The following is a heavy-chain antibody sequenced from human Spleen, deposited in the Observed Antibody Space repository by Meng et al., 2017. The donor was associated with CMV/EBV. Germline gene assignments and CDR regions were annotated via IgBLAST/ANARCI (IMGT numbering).Heavy chain of an antibody. CDR2: IKSKTDGGTI. CDR1: GLSCSKVW. Sequence: LRISCAAFGLSCSKVWMSWVRQAPGKGLEWVGRIKSKTDGGTIDYAAPVKGRFTISRDDSKNTLYLQINSLKTEDTGVYYCTTGGAIWGQGTLVTVSS. D-gene: IGHD4/OR15-4a*01. J-gene: IGHJ4*02. V-gene: IGHV3-15*01. CDR3: TTGGAI.